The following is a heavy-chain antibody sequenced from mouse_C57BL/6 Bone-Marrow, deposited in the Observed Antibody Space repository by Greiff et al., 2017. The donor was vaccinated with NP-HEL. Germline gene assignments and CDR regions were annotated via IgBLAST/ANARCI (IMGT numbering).Heavy chain of an antibody. CDR2: IDPETGGT. CDR1: GYTFTDYE. J-gene: IGHJ3*01. D-gene: IGHD2-2*01. Sequence: SGAELVRPGASVTLSCKASGYTFTDYEMHWVKQTPVHGLEWIGAIDPETGGTAYNQKFKGKAILTADKSSSTAYMELRSLTSEDSAVYYCTSMVTTGWFAYWGQGTLVTVSA. V-gene: IGHV1-15*01. CDR3: TSMVTTGWFAY.